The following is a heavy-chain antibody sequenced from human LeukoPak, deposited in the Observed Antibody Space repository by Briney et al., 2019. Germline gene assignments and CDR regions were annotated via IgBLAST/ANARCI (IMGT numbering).Heavy chain of an antibody. CDR3: ARGLGYSSSSYAY. Sequence: SETLSLTCAVSGDSISGSYWSWIRQAPGKGLEWIGFLSYTGTTSYNPSLKSRVTISVDTSKNQFSLKLSSVTAADTAVYHCARGLGYSSSSYAYWGQGTLVTVSS. CDR2: LSYTGTT. V-gene: IGHV4-59*08. J-gene: IGHJ4*02. D-gene: IGHD6-13*01. CDR1: GDSISGSY.